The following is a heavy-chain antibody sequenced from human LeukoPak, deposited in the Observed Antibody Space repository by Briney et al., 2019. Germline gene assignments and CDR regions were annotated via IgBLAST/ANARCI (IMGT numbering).Heavy chain of an antibody. V-gene: IGHV3-23*01. Sequence: PGGSLRLSCAAFGFTFSNFPMSWVRQAPGKGLEWVSGISADGVSTYYADSVKGRLIISRDNSQDTLSLQMNSLRVEDTAVYYCARGRGVSGWLAWGQGTLVTVSS. CDR2: ISADGVST. CDR3: ARGRGVSGWLA. CDR1: GFTFSNFP. J-gene: IGHJ4*02. D-gene: IGHD6-19*01.